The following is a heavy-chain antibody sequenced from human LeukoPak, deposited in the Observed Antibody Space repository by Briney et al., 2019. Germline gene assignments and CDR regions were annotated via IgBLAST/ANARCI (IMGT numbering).Heavy chain of an antibody. CDR1: GYTLTELS. CDR3: ATVRLRPAIYYYYYGMDV. J-gene: IGHJ6*02. CDR2: FDPEDGET. V-gene: IGHV1-24*01. D-gene: IGHD4-17*01. Sequence: ASVKVSCKVSGYTLTELSMHWVRQAPGKGLEWMGGFDPEDGETIYARKFQGRVTMTEDTSTDTAYMELSSLRSEDTAVYYCATVRLRPAIYYYYYGMDVWGQGTTVTVSS.